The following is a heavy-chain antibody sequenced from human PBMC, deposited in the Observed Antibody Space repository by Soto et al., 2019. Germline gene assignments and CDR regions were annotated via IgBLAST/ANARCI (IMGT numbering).Heavy chain of an antibody. CDR1: GFTFSSYA. V-gene: IGHV3-23*01. J-gene: IGHJ4*02. D-gene: IGHD2-15*01. CDR3: AKDDIVVVVAATPKSYFDY. Sequence: GGSLRLSCAASGFTFSSYAMSWVRQAPGKGLEWVSAISGSGGSTYYADSVKGRFTISRDNSKNTLYLQMNSLRAEDTAVYYCAKDDIVVVVAATPKSYFDYWGQGTLVTVSS. CDR2: ISGSGGST.